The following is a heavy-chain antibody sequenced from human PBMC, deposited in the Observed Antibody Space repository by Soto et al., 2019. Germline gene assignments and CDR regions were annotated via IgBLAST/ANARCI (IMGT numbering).Heavy chain of an antibody. Sequence: SETLSLTCAVSGYSISSGYYWGWIRQPPGKGLEWIGSIYHSGSTYHNPSLKSRVTISVDTSKNQFSLKLSSVTAADTAVYYCAREDGYCSSTSCPSYYYYYGMDVWGQGTTVTVSS. V-gene: IGHV4-38-2*02. CDR1: GYSISSGYY. CDR3: AREDGYCSSTSCPSYYYYYGMDV. CDR2: IYHSGST. J-gene: IGHJ6*02. D-gene: IGHD2-2*01.